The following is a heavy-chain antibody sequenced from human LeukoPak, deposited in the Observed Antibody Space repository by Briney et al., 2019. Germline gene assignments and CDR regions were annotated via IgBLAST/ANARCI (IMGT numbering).Heavy chain of an antibody. D-gene: IGHD3-3*01. CDR1: GGSTSNYF. CDR3: ARDLEGHGYYFDY. CDR2: IHTSGST. J-gene: IGHJ4*02. Sequence: SETLSLTCTVSGGSTSNYFCTWLRQSAGKGLEWIGRIHTSGSTNYNPPLKSRVTMSVDTSKNQFSLKLSSVTAADTAVYYCARDLEGHGYYFDYWGQGTLVTVSS. V-gene: IGHV4-4*07.